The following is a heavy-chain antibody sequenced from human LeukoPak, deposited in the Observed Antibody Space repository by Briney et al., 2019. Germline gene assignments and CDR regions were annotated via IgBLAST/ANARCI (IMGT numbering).Heavy chain of an antibody. Sequence: PSETLSLTCTVSGGSISSYYWSWIRQPPGKGLEWIGYIYYSGSTNYNTSLKSRVTISVDTSKNQFSLKLNPVTAADTAVYYCARDRSRYSSGWYFIDIWGQGTMVTVSS. D-gene: IGHD6-19*01. CDR3: ARDRSRYSSGWYFIDI. J-gene: IGHJ3*02. CDR1: GGSISSYY. V-gene: IGHV4-59*01. CDR2: IYYSGST.